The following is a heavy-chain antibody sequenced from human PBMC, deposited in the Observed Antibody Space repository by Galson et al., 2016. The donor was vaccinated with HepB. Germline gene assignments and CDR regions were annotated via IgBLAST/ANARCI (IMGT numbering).Heavy chain of an antibody. CDR2: IKGDGSEK. J-gene: IGHJ5*02. D-gene: IGHD2-2*01. V-gene: IGHV3-7*03. CDR3: ARDNYPWEYQLLSAGSLFKRRENWFDP. Sequence: LEWVASIKGDGSEKNYAESVKGRFSISRDNGKNSLDLQMNSLRDDDTAVYYCARDNYPWEYQLLSAGSLFKRRENWFDPWGQGTLVTVSS.